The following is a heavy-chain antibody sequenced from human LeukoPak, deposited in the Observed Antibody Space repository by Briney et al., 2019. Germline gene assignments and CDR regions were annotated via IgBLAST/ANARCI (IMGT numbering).Heavy chain of an antibody. CDR1: GGSFSGYY. Sequence: SETLSLTCAVYGGSFSGYYWSWIRQPPGKGLEWIGEINHSGSTNYNPSLKSRVTISADTSKNQFSLKLSSVTAADTAVYYCARDTTGRDAFDIWGQGTMVTVSS. CDR2: INHSGST. CDR3: ARDTTGRDAFDI. J-gene: IGHJ3*02. D-gene: IGHD4-17*01. V-gene: IGHV4-34*01.